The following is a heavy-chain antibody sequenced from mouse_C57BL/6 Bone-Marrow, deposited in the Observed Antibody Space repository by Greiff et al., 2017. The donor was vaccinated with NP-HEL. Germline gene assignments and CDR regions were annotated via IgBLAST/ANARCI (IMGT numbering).Heavy chain of an antibody. D-gene: IGHD2-1*01. CDR2: INPSNGGT. CDR3: ARWTFYYGNPYYFDY. J-gene: IGHJ2*01. CDR1: GYTFTSYW. Sequence: QVQLQQPGTELVKPGASVKLSCKASGYTFTSYWMHWVKQRPGQGLEWIGNINPSNGGTNYNEKFKSKATLTVDKSSSTAYMQLSSLTSEDSAVYYCARWTFYYGNPYYFDYWGQGTTLTVSS. V-gene: IGHV1-53*01.